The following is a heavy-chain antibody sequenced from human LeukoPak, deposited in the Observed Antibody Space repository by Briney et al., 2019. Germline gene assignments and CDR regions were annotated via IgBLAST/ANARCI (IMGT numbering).Heavy chain of an antibody. CDR2: IYYSGST. Sequence: SETLSLTCTVSGGSISSSSYYWGWIRQPPGKGLEWIGSIYYSGSTYYNPSLESRVTISVDTSKNQFSLKLSSVTAADTAVYYCARAGVGGNQKNAFDIWGQGTMVTVSS. D-gene: IGHD1-14*01. CDR3: ARAGVGGNQKNAFDI. J-gene: IGHJ3*02. CDR1: GGSISSSSYY. V-gene: IGHV4-39*07.